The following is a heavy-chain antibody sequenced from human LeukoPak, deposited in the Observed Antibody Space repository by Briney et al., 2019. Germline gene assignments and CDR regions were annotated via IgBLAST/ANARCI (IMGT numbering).Heavy chain of an antibody. D-gene: IGHD3-22*01. CDR3: ARDNFDSSGYYYNYYYGIDV. Sequence: GGSLRLSCAASGFTFSSYWMSWVRQAPGKGLEWVANIKQDGSEKYYVDSVKGRFTISRDNAKNSLYLQMNSLRAEDTAVYYCARDNFDSSGYYYNYYYGIDVWGQGTTVTVSS. V-gene: IGHV3-7*01. J-gene: IGHJ6*02. CDR2: IKQDGSEK. CDR1: GFTFSSYW.